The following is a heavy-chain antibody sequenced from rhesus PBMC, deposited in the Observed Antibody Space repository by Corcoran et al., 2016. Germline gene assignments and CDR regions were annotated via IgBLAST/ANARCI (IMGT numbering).Heavy chain of an antibody. CDR3: ARRGSSWSFDY. D-gene: IGHD6-13*01. CDR1: GGSISSSTW. CDR2: ISGSSGST. Sequence: QVQLQESGPGLVKPSETLSLTCAVSGGSISSSTWWSWIRQPPGKGLEWIGYISGSSGSTYYNPSLKSRVTISTDTSKNQFSLKLSSVTAADTAGYYCARRGSSWSFDYWGQGVLVTVSS. J-gene: IGHJ4*01. V-gene: IGHV4-65*01.